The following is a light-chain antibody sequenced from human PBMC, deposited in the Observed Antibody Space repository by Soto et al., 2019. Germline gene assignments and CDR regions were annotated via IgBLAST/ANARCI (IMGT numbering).Light chain of an antibody. V-gene: IGLV2-11*01. Sequence: LTQPRSASGSPGQSVTISCTGTSSDVGGYNYVSWYQQHPGKAPKLMIYDVTKRPSGVPDRFSGSKSGNTASLTISGLQAEDEADYYCCSYAGSYTFDVFGTGTKVTVL. CDR2: DVT. CDR1: SSDVGGYNY. J-gene: IGLJ1*01. CDR3: CSYAGSYTFDV.